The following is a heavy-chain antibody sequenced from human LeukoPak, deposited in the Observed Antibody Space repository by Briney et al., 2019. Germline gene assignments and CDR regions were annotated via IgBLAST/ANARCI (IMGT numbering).Heavy chain of an antibody. CDR3: AKHSTVAQYDY. Sequence: GGSLRLSCAASGFTFSTYGLSWVRQAPGKGLEWVSAISGDGTTTYYADSVKGRVTISRDNYKNTLFLQMNNLRIEDTAVYYCAKHSTVAQYDYWGQGTLVTVSS. J-gene: IGHJ4*02. CDR1: GFTFSTYG. CDR2: ISGDGTTT. D-gene: IGHD4-23*01. V-gene: IGHV3-23*01.